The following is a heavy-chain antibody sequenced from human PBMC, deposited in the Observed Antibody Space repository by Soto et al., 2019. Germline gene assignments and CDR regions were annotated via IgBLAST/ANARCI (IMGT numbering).Heavy chain of an antibody. J-gene: IGHJ6*03. CDR1: GYTFTSYG. V-gene: IGHV1-18*01. CDR3: ARAYYDFWSGYEFSPYYYYYMDV. D-gene: IGHD3-3*01. CDR2: ISAYNGNT. Sequence: QVQLVQSGAEVKKPGASVKVSCKASGYTFTSYGISWVRQAPGQGLEWMGWISAYNGNTNYAQKLQGRVTMTTDTSTSTAYMGLRSLRSDDTAVYYCARAYYDFWSGYEFSPYYYYYMDVWGKGTTVTVSS.